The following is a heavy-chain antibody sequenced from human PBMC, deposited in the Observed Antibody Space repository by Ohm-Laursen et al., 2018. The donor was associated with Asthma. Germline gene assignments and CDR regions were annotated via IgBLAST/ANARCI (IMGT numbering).Heavy chain of an antibody. CDR3: ASLVDTDPDY. Sequence: RSLRLSCAASGFTFSSYGMHWVRQAPGKGLEWVAVISYDGSNKYYADSVKGRFTISRDNSKNTLYLQMNSLRAEDTAVYYCASLVDTDPDYWGQGTLVTVSS. CDR2: ISYDGSNK. V-gene: IGHV3-30*03. CDR1: GFTFSSYG. D-gene: IGHD5-18*01. J-gene: IGHJ4*02.